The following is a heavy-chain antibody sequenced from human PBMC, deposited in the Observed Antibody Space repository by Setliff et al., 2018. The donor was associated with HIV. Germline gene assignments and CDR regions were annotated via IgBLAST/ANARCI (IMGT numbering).Heavy chain of an antibody. Sequence: GASVKVSCKASGYTFTGYYMHWVRQAPGQGLEWMGRINPNSGVTNYEQKFQGRVTMTRDTSISTAYMELSRLRSDDTAVYYCARHSIYSYGYPYLDYWGQGTLVTVS. V-gene: IGHV1-2*06. CDR3: ARHSIYSYGYPYLDY. J-gene: IGHJ4*02. D-gene: IGHD5-18*01. CDR1: GYTFTGYY. CDR2: INPNSGVT.